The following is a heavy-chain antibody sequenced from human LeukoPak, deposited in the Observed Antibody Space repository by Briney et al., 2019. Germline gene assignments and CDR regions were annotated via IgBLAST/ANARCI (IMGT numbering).Heavy chain of an antibody. CDR3: AKSLGISAAGSDY. CDR2: ISSGGTFT. Sequence: GGSLRLSCAASGFTFRSYAMSWVRQAPGKGLEWVSGISSGGTFTYYADSVKGRFTISRDDSKNTLFLQTTSLRAEDTAVYYCAKSLGISAAGSDYWGQGTLVTVSS. CDR1: GFTFRSYA. D-gene: IGHD6-13*01. J-gene: IGHJ4*02. V-gene: IGHV3-23*01.